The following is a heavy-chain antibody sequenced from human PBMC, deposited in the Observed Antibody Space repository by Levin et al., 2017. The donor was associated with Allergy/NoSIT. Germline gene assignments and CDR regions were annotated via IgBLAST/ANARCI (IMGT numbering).Heavy chain of an antibody. CDR1: GGSFSGYY. D-gene: IGHD3-22*01. V-gene: IGHV4-34*01. Sequence: GSLRLSCAVYGGSFSGYYWSWIRQPPGKGLEWIGEINHSGSTNYNPSLKSRVTISVDTSTNQFSLKLSSVTAADTAVYYCASGSSGYYRDAFDIWGQGTMVTVSS. J-gene: IGHJ3*02. CDR3: ASGSSGYYRDAFDI. CDR2: INHSGST.